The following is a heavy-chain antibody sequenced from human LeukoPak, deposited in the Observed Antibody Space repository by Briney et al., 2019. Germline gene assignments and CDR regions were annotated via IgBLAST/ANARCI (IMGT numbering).Heavy chain of an antibody. D-gene: IGHD3-10*01. Sequence: GGSLRLSCAASGFTFSSYWMSWVRQSPKGLEWVVNIKQDGSEIYYVDSVKGRFTISRDNAKNSLYLQMNSLRDEDSAVYYCSRDSIRMVRGLIPIDHYGMDVWGQGTTVTVSS. CDR2: IKQDGSEI. J-gene: IGHJ6*02. V-gene: IGHV3-7*05. CDR1: GFTFSSYW. CDR3: SRDSIRMVRGLIPIDHYGMDV.